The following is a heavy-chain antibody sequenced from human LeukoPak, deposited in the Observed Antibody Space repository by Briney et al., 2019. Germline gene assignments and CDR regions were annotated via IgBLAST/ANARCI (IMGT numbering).Heavy chain of an antibody. CDR2: ISSSSSYI. V-gene: IGHV3-21*01. D-gene: IGHD2-2*01. CDR1: GFTFSSYS. Sequence: GGSLRLSCAASGFTFSSYSMNWVRQAPGKGLEWVSSISSSSSYIYYADSVKGRFTISRDNAKNSLYLQMNSLRAEDTAVYYCARGRGSTRYYYYGMDVWGQGTTVTVSS. J-gene: IGHJ6*02. CDR3: ARGRGSTRYYYYGMDV.